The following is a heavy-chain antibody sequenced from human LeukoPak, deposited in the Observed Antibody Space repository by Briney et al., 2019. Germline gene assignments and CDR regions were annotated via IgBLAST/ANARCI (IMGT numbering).Heavy chain of an antibody. CDR2: IKHDGSEK. CDR1: GFSFSSSW. Sequence: GGSLRLSCAASGFSFSSSWMSWVRQAPGKGLEWVANIKHDGSEKYYVDSVKGRFTISRDNAKNSLYLQMNSLRAEDTAVYYCARLIVGATDYWGQGTLVTVSS. J-gene: IGHJ4*02. V-gene: IGHV3-7*01. CDR3: ARLIVGATDY. D-gene: IGHD1-26*01.